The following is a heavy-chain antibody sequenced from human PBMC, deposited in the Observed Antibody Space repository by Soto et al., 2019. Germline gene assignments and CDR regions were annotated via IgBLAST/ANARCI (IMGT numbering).Heavy chain of an antibody. J-gene: IGHJ3*01. CDR2: TRADGTSH. Sequence: QVQLVESGGGVVQPGRSLRLSCAASGFTFRNFAMHWVRQAPGKGLEWVAVTRADGTSHNYADSVKGRFTISRDNSKNTVDLKMNTLRAEDTALHYCAREGDVYYESSGYPHDAFAVWGQGKMVTASS. CDR1: GFTFRNFA. D-gene: IGHD3-22*01. V-gene: IGHV3-33*01. CDR3: AREGDVYYESSGYPHDAFAV.